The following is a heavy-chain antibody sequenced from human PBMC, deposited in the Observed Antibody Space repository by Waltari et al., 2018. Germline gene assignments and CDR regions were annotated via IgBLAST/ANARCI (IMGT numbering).Heavy chain of an antibody. CDR1: GFTFSSHA. CDR3: TKFGGVIAGFDY. Sequence: EVQLVESGGGLVQPGGSLRLSCAASGFTFSSHAMSWVRPAPGKGLEWVSAISGSGGSTYYADSVKGRFTISRDNSKNTLYLQMNSLRAEDTAVYYCTKFGGVIAGFDYWGQGTLVTVSS. V-gene: IGHV3-23*04. D-gene: IGHD3-16*02. CDR2: ISGSGGST. J-gene: IGHJ4*02.